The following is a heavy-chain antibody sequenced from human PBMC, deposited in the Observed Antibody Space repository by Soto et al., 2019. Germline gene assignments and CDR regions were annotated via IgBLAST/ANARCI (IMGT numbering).Heavy chain of an antibody. V-gene: IGHV4-39*01. J-gene: IGHJ4*02. CDR2: IYYSGST. CDR3: GWMGSSWLNDFDY. D-gene: IGHD6-13*01. Sequence: PSETLSLTCTVSGGSISSSSYYWGWIRQPPGKGLEWIGNIYYSGSTNYNPSLKSRVTISVDTSKNQFSLKLSSVTAADTAVYYCGWMGSSWLNDFDYWGQGTLVTVSS. CDR1: GGSISSSSYY.